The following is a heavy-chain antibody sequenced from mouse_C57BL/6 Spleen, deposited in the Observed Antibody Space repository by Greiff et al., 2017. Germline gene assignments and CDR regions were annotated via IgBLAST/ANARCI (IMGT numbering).Heavy chain of an antibody. Sequence: QVQLQQPGAELVKPGASVKLSCKASGYTFTSSWMQWVKQRPGQGLEWIGEIDPSDSYTNYNQKFKGKATLTVDTSPSTAYMQLSSLTSEDSAVDYCARRTNYDYEGYWGQGTTLTVSS. D-gene: IGHD2-4*01. V-gene: IGHV1-50*01. CDR3: ARRTNYDYEGY. CDR2: IDPSDSYT. J-gene: IGHJ2*01. CDR1: GYTFTSSW.